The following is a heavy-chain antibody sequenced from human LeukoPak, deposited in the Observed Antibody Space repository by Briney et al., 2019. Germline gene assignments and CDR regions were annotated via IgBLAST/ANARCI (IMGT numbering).Heavy chain of an antibody. CDR2: IYTSGST. V-gene: IGHV4-4*07. J-gene: IGHJ6*03. Sequence: SGTLSLTCTVSGGSISSYYWSWIRQPAGKGLEGMGRIYTSGSTNYNPSLKSRVTMSVDTSKNQFSLKLSSVTAADTAVYYCARVVVDTDTYYYYYYMDVWGKGTTVTISS. CDR1: GGSISSYY. CDR3: ARVVVDTDTYYYYYYMDV. D-gene: IGHD5-18*01.